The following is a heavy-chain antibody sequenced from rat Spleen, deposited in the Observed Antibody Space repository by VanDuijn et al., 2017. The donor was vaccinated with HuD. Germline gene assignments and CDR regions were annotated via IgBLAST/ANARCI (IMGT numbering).Heavy chain of an antibody. CDR3: ARHGYNFYFDY. V-gene: IGHV5-7*01. CDR1: GFTFSHFD. Sequence: EVQLVESGGGLVQPGRSMKLSCAASGFTFSHFDMAWVRQAPKKGLEWVATISYDGRRIYYRDSVKGRFTISRDNAKSSLYLQMDSLRSEDTATYYCARHGYNFYFDYWGQGVMVTVSS. D-gene: IGHD1-9*01. J-gene: IGHJ2*01. CDR2: ISYDGRRI.